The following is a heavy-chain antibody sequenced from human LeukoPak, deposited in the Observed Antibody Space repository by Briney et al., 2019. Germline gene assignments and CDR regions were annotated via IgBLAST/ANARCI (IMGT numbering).Heavy chain of an antibody. J-gene: IGHJ4*02. CDR1: GGXLSNYY. D-gene: IGHD3-3*02. CDR3: AREFSTNDFDN. CDR2: IHPSGST. V-gene: IGHV4-4*07. Sequence: SETLSLTCTVSGGXLSNYYWXWXXXPARXXXXXIXRIHPSGSTNSNPSLKSRVPMSVDPSTNHLSLKVSSVTAADTAVYYCAREFSTNDFDNWGRGILVTVSS.